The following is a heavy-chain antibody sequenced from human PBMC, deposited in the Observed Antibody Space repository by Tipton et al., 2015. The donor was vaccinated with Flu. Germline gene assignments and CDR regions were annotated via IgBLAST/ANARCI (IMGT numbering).Heavy chain of an antibody. J-gene: IGHJ5*02. V-gene: IGHV4-4*09. CDR3: ARRTFSNYVSEPKNWFDI. CDR2: IYNNKYT. D-gene: IGHD4-11*01. CDR1: GGSIGSFY. Sequence: TLSLTCTVSGGSIGSFYWNWIRQPPGKGLEWIGYIYNNKYTKYNPSLKSRVTISVDTSKKQFSLQLRSVTAADTAVYFCARRTFSNYVSEPKNWFDIWGQGTLVTVSS.